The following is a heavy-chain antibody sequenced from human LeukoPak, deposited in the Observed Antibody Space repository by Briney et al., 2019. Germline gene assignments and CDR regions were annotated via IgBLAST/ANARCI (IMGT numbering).Heavy chain of an antibody. Sequence: PSETLSLTCAVYGGSFSGYYWSWIRQPPGKGLEWIGEINHSGSTNYNPSLKSRFTISVDTSKNQFSLKLSSVTAADTAVYYCARDRIAVAGTRFDYWGQGTLVAVSS. CDR3: ARDRIAVAGTRFDY. D-gene: IGHD6-19*01. J-gene: IGHJ4*02. CDR1: GGSFSGYY. V-gene: IGHV4-34*01. CDR2: INHSGST.